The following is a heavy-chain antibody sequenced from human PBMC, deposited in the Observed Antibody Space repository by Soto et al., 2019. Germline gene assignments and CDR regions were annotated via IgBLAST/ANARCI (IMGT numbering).Heavy chain of an antibody. CDR1: GGSFSGYY. CDR2: INHSGST. Sequence: SETLSLTCAVYGGSFSGYYWSWIRQPPGKGLEWIGEINHSGSTNYNPSLKSRVTISVDTSKNQFSLKLSSVTAADTAVYYCARGSLYCSSTFCYHSRGPNWFDPWGQGTLVTVSS. D-gene: IGHD2-2*01. V-gene: IGHV4-34*01. CDR3: ARGSLYCSSTFCYHSRGPNWFDP. J-gene: IGHJ5*02.